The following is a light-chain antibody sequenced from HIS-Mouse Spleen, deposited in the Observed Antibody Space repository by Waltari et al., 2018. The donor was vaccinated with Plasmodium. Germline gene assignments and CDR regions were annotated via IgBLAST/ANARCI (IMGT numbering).Light chain of an antibody. Sequence: EIVMTQSPATLSVSPGERATLSCRASQSVSSNLAWYQQKPGQAPRLLIYGASTGATGFRARFSGSGSGTEVTLTISSMQSEDFAVYYCQQYNNWPPTWTFGQGTKVEIK. CDR1: QSVSSN. CDR2: GAS. CDR3: QQYNNWPPTWT. J-gene: IGKJ1*01. V-gene: IGKV3-15*01.